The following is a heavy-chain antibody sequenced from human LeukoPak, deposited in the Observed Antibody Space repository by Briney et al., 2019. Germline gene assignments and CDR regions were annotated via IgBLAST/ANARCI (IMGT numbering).Heavy chain of an antibody. D-gene: IGHD3-10*01. CDR1: GGSFSAYY. CDR2: INHSGST. V-gene: IGHV4-34*01. CDR3: ASRPFHYGFRTHFDS. J-gene: IGHJ4*02. Sequence: SETLSLTCAVYGGSFSAYYWNWIRQSPGKGLEWIGEINHSGSTKYNPSLKSRVSISVDKPENQFSLRLNSVTAADAAVYYCASRPFHYGFRTHFDSWGQGTLVTVSS.